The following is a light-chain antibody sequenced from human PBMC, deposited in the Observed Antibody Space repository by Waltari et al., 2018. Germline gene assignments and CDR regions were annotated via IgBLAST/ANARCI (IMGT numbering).Light chain of an antibody. V-gene: IGKV3-15*01. CDR3: HQYNSWPPYT. CDR2: GAS. J-gene: IGKJ2*01. CDR1: QNIGNN. Sequence: EIVMTHSPATLSVSPGERATLSCRASQNIGNNLAWYQQKPGQAPRLLIYGASSTAIGIPDRVSGSESGTEFTLTISSLQSEDFAVYLCHQYNSWPPYTFGQGTKLEIK.